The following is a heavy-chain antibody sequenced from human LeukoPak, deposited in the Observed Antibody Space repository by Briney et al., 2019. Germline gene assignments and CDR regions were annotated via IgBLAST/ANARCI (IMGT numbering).Heavy chain of an antibody. D-gene: IGHD5-12*01. Sequence: ASVKVSCKASGGTFSSYAISWVRQAPGQGLEWMGGIIPIFGTANYAQKFQGRVTITADESTSTAYMELSSLRSEDTAVYYCARSYGEWLRFRYEYYFDYWGQGTLVTVSS. CDR2: IIPIFGTA. V-gene: IGHV1-69*13. CDR1: GGTFSSYA. J-gene: IGHJ4*02. CDR3: ARSYGEWLRFRYEYYFDY.